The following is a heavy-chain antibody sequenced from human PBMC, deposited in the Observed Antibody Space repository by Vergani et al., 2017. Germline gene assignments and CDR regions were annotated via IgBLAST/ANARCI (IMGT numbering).Heavy chain of an antibody. CDR2: VSGSSATP. J-gene: IGHJ4*02. V-gene: IGHV3-23*01. D-gene: IGHD5-12*01. CDR1: GFSFPVYA. CDR3: TMESRGYTRYFFDY. Sequence: EVQLLESGGGLVQPGGSLRLPCEASGFSFPVYAMSWVRQAPGKGLAWVSSVSGSSATPYYADSVKGRYIISRYNSKNTLHLQMNSLRANDTAVYYCTMESRGYTRYFFDYWGQGTLATVSS.